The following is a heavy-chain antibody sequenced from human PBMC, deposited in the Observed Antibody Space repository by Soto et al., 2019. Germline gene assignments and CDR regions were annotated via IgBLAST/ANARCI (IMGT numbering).Heavy chain of an antibody. CDR1: GFTFSSYA. Sequence: GGSLRLSCAASGFTFSSYAMSWVRQAPGKGLEWVSAISGSGGSTYYADSVKGRFTISRDNSKNTLYLQMNSLRAEDTAVYYCAKEDYGGNSGIKGGLTGWFDPWGQGTLVTVSS. D-gene: IGHD4-17*01. V-gene: IGHV3-23*01. J-gene: IGHJ5*02. CDR2: ISGSGGST. CDR3: AKEDYGGNSGIKGGLTGWFDP.